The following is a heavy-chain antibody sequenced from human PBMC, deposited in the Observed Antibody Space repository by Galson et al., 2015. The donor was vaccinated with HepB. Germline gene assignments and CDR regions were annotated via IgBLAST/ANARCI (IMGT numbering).Heavy chain of an antibody. D-gene: IGHD2-2*01. Sequence: SLRLSCAASGFTFSSYAMHWVRQAPGKGLEWVAVISYDGSNKYYADSVKGRFTISRDNSKNTLYLQMNSLRAEDTAVYYCARDPTDIVVVPAAMDVWGKGTTVTVYS. V-gene: IGHV3-30-3*01. CDR1: GFTFSSYA. CDR3: ARDPTDIVVVPAAMDV. J-gene: IGHJ6*04. CDR2: ISYDGSNK.